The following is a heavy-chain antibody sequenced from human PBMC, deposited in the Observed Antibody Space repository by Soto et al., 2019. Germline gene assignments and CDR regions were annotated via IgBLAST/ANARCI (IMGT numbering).Heavy chain of an antibody. CDR3: ARDDDYEANAIDL. D-gene: IGHD4-17*01. V-gene: IGHV3-33*01. CDR1: GFTFSRYG. CDR2: IWNDGSKQ. J-gene: IGHJ5*02. Sequence: GGSLRLSCEASGFTFSRYGMHWVRQAPGKGLEWVAVIWNDGSKQVYDDSVKGRFTISRDNSKNTLYLGMDSLRDEDTSVYYCARDDDYEANAIDLWGQGTLVTVSS.